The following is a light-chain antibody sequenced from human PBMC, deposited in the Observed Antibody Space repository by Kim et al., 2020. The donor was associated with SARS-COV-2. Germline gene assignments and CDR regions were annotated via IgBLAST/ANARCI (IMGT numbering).Light chain of an antibody. CDR1: QSLLQSNGYNY. CDR3: MQVLQNPHT. J-gene: IGKJ3*01. V-gene: IGKV2-28*01. Sequence: DIVMTQSPLSLPVTPGEPASISCRSSQSLLQSNGYNYLDWYLQKPGQSPQLLIYLGSNRASGVPYRFSGSGSGTDFTLKISRVEAEDVGVYYCMQVLQNPHTFGPGTKVDIK. CDR2: LGS.